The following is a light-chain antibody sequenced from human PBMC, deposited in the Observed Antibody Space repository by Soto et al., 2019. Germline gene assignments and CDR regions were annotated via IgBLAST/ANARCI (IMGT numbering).Light chain of an antibody. Sequence: DIQMTQSPSTLSASVGDRVTITCRASQSISSWLAWYQQKPGKAPKLLIYKASSLESGLPSRFSGSGSGTEFTLTISSLQPDDFATYFCQQYSGYPFTFGPGTKVDIK. CDR3: QQYSGYPFT. J-gene: IGKJ3*01. CDR1: QSISSW. CDR2: KAS. V-gene: IGKV1-5*03.